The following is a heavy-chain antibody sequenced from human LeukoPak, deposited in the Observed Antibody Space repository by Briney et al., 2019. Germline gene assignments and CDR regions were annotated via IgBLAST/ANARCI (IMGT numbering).Heavy chain of an antibody. J-gene: IGHJ4*02. V-gene: IGHV1-2*02. D-gene: IGHD5-12*01. Sequence: ASVKVSCKASGYTLTGYYMHWVRQAPGQGLEWMVWINPNSGGTNYAQNFQGRVTITRDTSISTAYMELSRLRSGDTSVYYCARGGGYSANAAGYRGQGTLVTVSS. CDR1: GYTLTGYY. CDR2: INPNSGGT. CDR3: ARGGGYSANAAGY.